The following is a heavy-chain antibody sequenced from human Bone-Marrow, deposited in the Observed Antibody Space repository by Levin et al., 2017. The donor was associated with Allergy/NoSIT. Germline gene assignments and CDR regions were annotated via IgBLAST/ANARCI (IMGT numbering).Heavy chain of an antibody. CDR3: ARELIVVVPAAMGSEWFDP. Sequence: ASVKVSCKASGYTFTGYYMHWVRQAPGQGLEWMGRINPNSGGTNYAQKFQGRVTMTRDTSISTAYMELSRLRSDDTAVYYCARELIVVVPAAMGSEWFDPWGQGTLVTVSS. D-gene: IGHD2-2*01. CDR2: INPNSGGT. J-gene: IGHJ5*02. CDR1: GYTFTGYY. V-gene: IGHV1-2*06.